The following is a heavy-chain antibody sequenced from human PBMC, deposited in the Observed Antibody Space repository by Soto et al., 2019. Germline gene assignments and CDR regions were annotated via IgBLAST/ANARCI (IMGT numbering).Heavy chain of an antibody. CDR1: GFKFSYYW. Sequence: GGSLRLSCAASGFKFSYYWMSWVRQAPGKGREWVGNIKHDTSEAHYADSVKGRFTITRDNIKNFLFLQMRDLRADDTASYYFARDGILFSGPYRPSRFDYWGLGALVTVSS. J-gene: IGHJ4*02. CDR2: IKHDTSEA. D-gene: IGHD3-16*02. CDR3: ARDGILFSGPYRPSRFDY. V-gene: IGHV3-7*03.